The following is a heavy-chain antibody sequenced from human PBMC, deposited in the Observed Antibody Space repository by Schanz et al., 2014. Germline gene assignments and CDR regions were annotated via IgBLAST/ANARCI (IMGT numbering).Heavy chain of an antibody. V-gene: IGHV3-11*01. CDR2: ISDSGDST. D-gene: IGHD2-2*01. J-gene: IGHJ4*02. Sequence: QVQLVDSGGGLVKPGGSLRLSCAASGFTFSDYYMTWIRQAPGKGLEWVSYISDSGDSTHYADSVKGRFTISRDNAKNSLFLQMNSLSAEDTAVYYCAKVAPAATYLDSWGLGTLVTVSS. CDR3: AKVAPAATYLDS. CDR1: GFTFSDYY.